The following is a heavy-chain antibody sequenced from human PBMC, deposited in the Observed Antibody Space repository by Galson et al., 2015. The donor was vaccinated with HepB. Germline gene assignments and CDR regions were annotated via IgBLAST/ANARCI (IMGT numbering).Heavy chain of an antibody. CDR2: ISSSGGST. CDR1: GFTFSIYA. D-gene: IGHD4-17*01. Sequence: SLRLSCAASGFTFSIYAMNWVRQAPGKGLEWVSTISSSGGSTYYADSMKGRFTISRDTSKNTLYLQMNSLRAEDTAVYYCATSYGAYSLDYWGQGTLVTVSS. J-gene: IGHJ4*02. V-gene: IGHV3-23*01. CDR3: ATSYGAYSLDY.